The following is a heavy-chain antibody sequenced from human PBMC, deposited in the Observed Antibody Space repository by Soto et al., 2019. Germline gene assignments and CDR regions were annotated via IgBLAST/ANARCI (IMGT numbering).Heavy chain of an antibody. CDR1: GYTFTSYG. J-gene: IGHJ3*02. CDR2: ISAYNGNT. D-gene: IGHD3-9*01. CDR3: ARVGLRYFDWPEKSAFDI. Sequence: ASVKVSCKASGYTFTSYGISWVRQAPGQGLEWMGWISAYNGNTNYAQKLQGRVTMTTDTSTSTAYMELRSLRSDDTAVYYCARVGLRYFDWPEKSAFDIWGQGTMVTVSS. V-gene: IGHV1-18*01.